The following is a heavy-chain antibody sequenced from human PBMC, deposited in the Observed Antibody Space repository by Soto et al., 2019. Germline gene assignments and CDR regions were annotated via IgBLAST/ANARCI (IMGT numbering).Heavy chain of an antibody. CDR1: GGSISTSNW. CDR3: ARRGFYDSSGFPDS. Sequence: SETLSLTCVVSGGSISTSNWWSGVRQPPGKGLEWIGEIFHSGTTNYNPSLKSRVTISVDKSKNQFSLNLSSVTPADTAVYYVARRGFYDSSGFPDSWGQGAQVIVSS. J-gene: IGHJ4*02. V-gene: IGHV4-4*02. CDR2: IFHSGTT. D-gene: IGHD3-22*01.